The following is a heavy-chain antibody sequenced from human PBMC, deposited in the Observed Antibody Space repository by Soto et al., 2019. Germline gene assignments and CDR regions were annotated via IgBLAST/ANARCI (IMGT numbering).Heavy chain of an antibody. Sequence: QVQLVQSGAEVKKPGASVKVSCKASGYTFPSYHISWVRQAPGQGLEWMGWISAYNGNTKYAQKVQGRVTMTTDTCPSKNYRELGSLRFDDTAVYAGARTKGYGECGGGGGFDYWGQGTLVTVSS. CDR1: GYTFPSYH. J-gene: IGHJ4*02. CDR2: ISAYNGNT. D-gene: IGHD4-17*01. CDR3: ARTKGYGECGGGGGFDY. V-gene: IGHV1-18*01.